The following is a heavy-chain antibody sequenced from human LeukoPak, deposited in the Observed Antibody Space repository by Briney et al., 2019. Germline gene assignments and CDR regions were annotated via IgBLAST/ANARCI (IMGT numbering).Heavy chain of an antibody. CDR3: ARDKRLSAYCSSTSCIAEYFQH. Sequence: GGSLRLSCAASGFTFSSYGMNWVRQAPGKGLEWVSSISSSSSYIYYADSVKGRFTISRDNAKNSLYLHMNSLRAEDTAVYYCARDKRLSAYCSSTSCIAEYFQHWGQGTLVTVSS. D-gene: IGHD2-2*01. CDR1: GFTFSSYG. J-gene: IGHJ1*01. V-gene: IGHV3-21*01. CDR2: ISSSSSYI.